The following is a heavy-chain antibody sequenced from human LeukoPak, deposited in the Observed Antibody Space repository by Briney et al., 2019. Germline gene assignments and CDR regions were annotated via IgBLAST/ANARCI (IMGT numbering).Heavy chain of an antibody. Sequence: GASVKVSCKASGHTFTSYGISWVRQAPGQGLEWMGWISAYNGNTNYAQKLQGRVTMTTDTSTSTAYMELRSLRSDDTAVYYCARDRTGIAVAGKDYWGQGTLVTVSS. CDR3: ARDRTGIAVAGKDY. J-gene: IGHJ4*02. D-gene: IGHD6-19*01. V-gene: IGHV1-18*01. CDR2: ISAYNGNT. CDR1: GHTFTSYG.